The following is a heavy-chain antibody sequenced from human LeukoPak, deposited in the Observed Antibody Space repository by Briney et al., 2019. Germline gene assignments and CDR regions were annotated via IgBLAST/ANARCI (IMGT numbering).Heavy chain of an antibody. Sequence: GGSLRLSCAASGFTFSSYSMNWVRQAPGKGLEWVSYISSSSSTIYYADSVKGRFTISRDNAKNSLYLQMNSLRAEDTAVYYCARGGSGYPDAFDIWGQGTMVTVSS. CDR1: GFTFSSYS. J-gene: IGHJ3*02. CDR2: ISSSSSTI. V-gene: IGHV3-48*04. CDR3: ARGGSGYPDAFDI. D-gene: IGHD3-22*01.